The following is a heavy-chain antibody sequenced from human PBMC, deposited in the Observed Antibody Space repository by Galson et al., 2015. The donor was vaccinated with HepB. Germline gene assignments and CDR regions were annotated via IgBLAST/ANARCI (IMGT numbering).Heavy chain of an antibody. CDR2: INAYNGDT. D-gene: IGHD5-24*01. V-gene: IGHV1-18*01. J-gene: IGHJ4*02. CDR3: ARGGMATIGGPTFDL. Sequence: SVKVSSKASGYIFTRNTINWVRQAPGQGLEWMGWINAYNGDTTYTQKFQGRVTMTTDTSTSTAYLDLRSLRSDDTAMYYCARGGMATIGGPTFDLWGQGTLVTVSS. CDR1: GYIFTRNT.